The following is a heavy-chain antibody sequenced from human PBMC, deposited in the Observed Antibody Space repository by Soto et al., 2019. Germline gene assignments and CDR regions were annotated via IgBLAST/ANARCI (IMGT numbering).Heavy chain of an antibody. J-gene: IGHJ4*02. CDR2: ISSSSSTI. CDR1: GFTFGSYS. V-gene: IGHV3-48*01. CDR3: VRALEGDDDYYDSSGYYAVCYFDY. D-gene: IGHD3-22*01. Sequence: GGSLRLSCAASGFTFGSYSMNWVRQAPGKGLEWVSYISSSSSTIYYADSVKGRFTISRDNAKNSLYLQMNSLRAEDTAVYYCVRALEGDDDYYDSSGYYAVCYFDYWGQGTLVTVSS.